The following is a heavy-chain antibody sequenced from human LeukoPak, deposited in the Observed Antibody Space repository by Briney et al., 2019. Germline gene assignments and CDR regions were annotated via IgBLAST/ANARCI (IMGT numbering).Heavy chain of an antibody. CDR1: GFTFSSYA. Sequence: GGSLRLSCAASGFTFSSYAISWVRQAPGKGLEWVSAISGSGGSTYYADSVKGRFTISRDNAKNSLYLQMNSLRAEDTAVYYCAREDYRTYYYYMDVWGEGTTVTVSS. D-gene: IGHD4-11*01. CDR3: AREDYRTYYYYMDV. V-gene: IGHV3-23*01. CDR2: ISGSGGST. J-gene: IGHJ6*03.